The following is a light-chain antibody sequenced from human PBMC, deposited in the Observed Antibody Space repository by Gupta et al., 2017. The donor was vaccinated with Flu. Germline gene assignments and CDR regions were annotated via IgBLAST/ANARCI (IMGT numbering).Light chain of an antibody. J-gene: IGKJ2*01. Sequence: DIVMTQTPLSLRVTPGEPASISCRSSQSLLDSDDGNTSLDWYLQKPGQSPQLLIYTRSSRATADPDRFSGSGSGTDFTLRSMRAEAEEVGVYYGLHRTDRYTFGQGTKLEIK. CDR1: QSLLDSDDGNTS. CDR2: TRS. V-gene: IGKV2-40*01. CDR3: LHRTDRYT.